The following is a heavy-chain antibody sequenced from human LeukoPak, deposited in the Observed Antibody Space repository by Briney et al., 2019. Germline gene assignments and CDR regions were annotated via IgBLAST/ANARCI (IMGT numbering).Heavy chain of an antibody. CDR2: INPNSGGT. CDR1: GYTFTGYY. V-gene: IGHV1-2*02. J-gene: IGHJ4*02. Sequence: GASVKVSCKASGYTFTGYYMHWVRQAPGQGLEWMGWINPNSGGTNYAQKFQGRVTMTRDTSISTGYMELSRLRSDDTAVYYCARGIVVVPAAPYEPFDYWGQGTLVTVSS. CDR3: ARGIVVVPAAPYEPFDY. D-gene: IGHD2-2*01.